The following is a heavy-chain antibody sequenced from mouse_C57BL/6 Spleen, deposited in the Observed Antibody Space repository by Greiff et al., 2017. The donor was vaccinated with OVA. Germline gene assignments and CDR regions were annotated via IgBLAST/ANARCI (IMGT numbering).Heavy chain of an antibody. CDR1: GYTFTNYW. CDR2: IYPGGGYT. V-gene: IGHV1-63*01. J-gene: IGHJ2*01. CDR3: ERGYFDY. Sequence: VKLQESGAELVRPGTSVKMSCKASGYTFTNYWIGWAKQRPGHGLEWIGDIYPGGGYTNYNEKFKGKATLTADKSSSTAYMQFSSLTSEDSAIYYCERGYFDYWGQGTTLTVSS.